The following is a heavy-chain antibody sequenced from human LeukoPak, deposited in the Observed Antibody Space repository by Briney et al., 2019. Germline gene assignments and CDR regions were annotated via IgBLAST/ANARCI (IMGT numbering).Heavy chain of an antibody. CDR1: GFTFSSYS. CDR3: ARDLFPYGMDV. CDR2: ISSSSSYI. Sequence: GRSLRLSCAASGFTFSSYSMNWVRQAPGKGLEWVSSISSSSSYIYYADSVKGRFTISRDNAKNSLYLQMNSLRAEDTAVYYCARDLFPYGMDVWGQGTTVTVSS. V-gene: IGHV3-21*01. J-gene: IGHJ6*02.